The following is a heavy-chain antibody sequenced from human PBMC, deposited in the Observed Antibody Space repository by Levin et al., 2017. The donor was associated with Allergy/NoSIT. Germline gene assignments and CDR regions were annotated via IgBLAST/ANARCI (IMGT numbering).Heavy chain of an antibody. D-gene: IGHD1-14*01. CDR3: VRGGARSDHGAKADY. CDR1: GGSISRGDYY. J-gene: IGHJ4*02. Sequence: SQTLSLTCTVSGGSISRGDYYWGWIRQPPGKVLEWIGYIYNNGAAYYNPSLRSRVTISVDTSKNQIYVNLISVTAADTAVYYCVRGGARSDHGAKADYWGQGTLVTVSS. CDR2: IYNNGAA. V-gene: IGHV4-30-4*08.